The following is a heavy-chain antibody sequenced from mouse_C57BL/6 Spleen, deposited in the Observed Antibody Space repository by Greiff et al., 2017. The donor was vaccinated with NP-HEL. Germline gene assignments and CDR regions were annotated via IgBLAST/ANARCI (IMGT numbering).Heavy chain of an antibody. CDR3: ARNYYYGSRRYFDY. CDR1: GYAFTNYL. CDR2: INPGSGGT. D-gene: IGHD1-1*01. J-gene: IGHJ2*01. V-gene: IGHV1-54*01. Sequence: VQLQQSGAELVRPGTSVKVSCKASGYAFTNYLIEWVKQRPGQGLEWIGVINPGSGGTKYTEKFKGKATLTADKSSSTAYMQLSSLTSEDSAVYFCARNYYYGSRRYFDYWGQGTTLTVSS.